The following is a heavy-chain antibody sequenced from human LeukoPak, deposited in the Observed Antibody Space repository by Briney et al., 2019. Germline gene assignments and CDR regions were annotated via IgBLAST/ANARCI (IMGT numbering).Heavy chain of an antibody. V-gene: IGHV3-72*01. J-gene: IGHJ1*01. CDR3: ARGESGSYFFQH. CDR2: SRSKADSYST. Sequence: GGSLRLSCAASGFISSDHYMDWVRQAPGKGLEWVGRSRSKADSYSTEYAASVKGRFTISRDDSKNSLCLQMDSLKTEDTLVYYCARGESGSYFFQHRGQGTLVTVSS. CDR1: GFISSDHY. D-gene: IGHD3-10*01.